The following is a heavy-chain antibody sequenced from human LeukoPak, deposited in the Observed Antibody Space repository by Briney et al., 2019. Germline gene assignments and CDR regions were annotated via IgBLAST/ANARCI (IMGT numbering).Heavy chain of an antibody. CDR1: GYTFTGYY. V-gene: IGHV1-2*04. J-gene: IGHJ6*02. D-gene: IGHD1-26*01. Sequence: GASVKVSCKASGYTFTGYYMHWVRQAPGQGLEWMGWINPNSGGTNYAQKFQGWVTMTRDTSISTAYMELSRLRSDDTAVYYCARDGGSYTTGYGMDVWGQGTTVTVSS. CDR3: ARDGGSYTTGYGMDV. CDR2: INPNSGGT.